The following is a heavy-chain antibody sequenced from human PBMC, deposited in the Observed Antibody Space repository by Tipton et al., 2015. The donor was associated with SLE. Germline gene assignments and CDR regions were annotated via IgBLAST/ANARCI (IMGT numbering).Heavy chain of an antibody. CDR2: IYDSGST. CDR1: GGSISSGDYY. D-gene: IGHD2-15*01. J-gene: IGHJ4*02. V-gene: IGHV4-30-4*01. CDR3: ARGGVVVRASLDY. Sequence: TLSLTCTVSGGSISSGDYYWSWFRQPPGKGLEWIGYIYDSGSTYYNPALKSRVTISIDTSKNQFSLKLSSVTAADTAVYYCARGGVVVRASLDYWGQGTLVTVSS.